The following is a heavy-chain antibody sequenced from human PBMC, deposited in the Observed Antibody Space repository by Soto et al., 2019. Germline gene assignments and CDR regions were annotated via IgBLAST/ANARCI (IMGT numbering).Heavy chain of an antibody. D-gene: IGHD2-15*01. CDR3: ARLEGYCSGGTCYRTSGWFDP. CDR1: GGSISSGSYY. V-gene: IGHV4-39*01. CDR2: IYYSGST. J-gene: IGHJ5*02. Sequence: PSETLSLTCTVSGGSISSGSYYWGWIRQPPGKGLEWIGTIYYSGSTYYHPSLRSRVTLSVDTSKNQFSLKLTSVTAADTAVYYCARLEGYCSGGTCYRTSGWFDPWGQGNPVTVSS.